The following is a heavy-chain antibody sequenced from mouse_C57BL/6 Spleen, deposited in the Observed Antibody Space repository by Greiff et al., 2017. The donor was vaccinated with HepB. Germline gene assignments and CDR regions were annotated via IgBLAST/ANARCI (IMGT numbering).Heavy chain of an antibody. CDR2: IDPSDSYT. D-gene: IGHD1-1*01. V-gene: IGHV1-59*01. CDR3: ARSGYYYGSGYVWYFDV. J-gene: IGHJ1*03. CDR1: GYTFTSYW. Sequence: QVQLKQPGAELVRPGTSVKLSCKASGYTFTSYWMHWVKQRPGQGLEWIGVIDPSDSYTNYNQKFKGKATLTVDTSSSTAYMQLSSLTSEDSAVYYCARSGYYYGSGYVWYFDVWGTGTTVTVSS.